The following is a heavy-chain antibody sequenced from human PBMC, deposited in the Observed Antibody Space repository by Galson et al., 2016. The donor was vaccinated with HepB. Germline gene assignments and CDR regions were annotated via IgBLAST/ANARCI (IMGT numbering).Heavy chain of an antibody. V-gene: IGHV3-30*18. D-gene: IGHD5-24*01. Sequence: SLRLSCAASGFTFRSYGMHWVRQAPGKGLEWVAVISYDGNNKYYADSVKGRFTISGDNSKNTLYLQMNSLRAEDTAVYYCAKDGRDAYNFNYYYYAMDVWGQGTTVTVSS. CDR2: ISYDGNNK. CDR3: AKDGRDAYNFNYYYYAMDV. J-gene: IGHJ6*02. CDR1: GFTFRSYG.